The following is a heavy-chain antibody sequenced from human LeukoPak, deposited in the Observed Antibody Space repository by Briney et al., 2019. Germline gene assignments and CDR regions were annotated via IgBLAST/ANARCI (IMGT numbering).Heavy chain of an antibody. CDR2: INAGNGNT. D-gene: IGHD5-12*01. Sequence: RASVKVSCKASGYTFTSYVMHWVRQAPGQRLEWMGWINAGNGNTKYSQKFQGRVTITADESTSTAYMELSSLRSEDTAVYYCARVDRVSWLRLDYWGQGTLVTVSS. CDR1: GYTFTSYV. CDR3: ARVDRVSWLRLDY. V-gene: IGHV1-3*01. J-gene: IGHJ4*02.